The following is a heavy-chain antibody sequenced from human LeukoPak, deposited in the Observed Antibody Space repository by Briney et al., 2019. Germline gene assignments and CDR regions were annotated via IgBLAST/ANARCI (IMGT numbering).Heavy chain of an antibody. CDR1: GGSFSGYY. CDR3: ARGDYVTRRTSAFDY. V-gene: IGHV4-34*01. J-gene: IGHJ4*02. CDR2: INHSGST. Sequence: SETLSLTCAVYGGSFSGYYWSWIRQPPGKGLEWIGEINHSGSTNYNPSLKSRVTISVDTSKNQFSLKLSSVTAADTAVYYCARGDYVTRRTSAFDYWGQGTLVTVSS. D-gene: IGHD4-17*01.